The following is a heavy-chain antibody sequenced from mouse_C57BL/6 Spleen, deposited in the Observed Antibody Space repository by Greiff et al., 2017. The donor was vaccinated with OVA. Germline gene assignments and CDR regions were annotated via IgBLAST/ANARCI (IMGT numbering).Heavy chain of an antibody. Sequence: VQLQQSGAELVKPGASVKLSCKASGYTFTSYWMHWVKQRPGRGLEWIGRIDPNSGGTKYNEKFKSKATLTVDKPSSTAYMQLSSLTSEDSAVYYCARSTTVVARYWYFDVWGTGTTVTVSS. CDR2: IDPNSGGT. D-gene: IGHD1-1*01. V-gene: IGHV1-72*01. J-gene: IGHJ1*03. CDR1: GYTFTSYW. CDR3: ARSTTVVARYWYFDV.